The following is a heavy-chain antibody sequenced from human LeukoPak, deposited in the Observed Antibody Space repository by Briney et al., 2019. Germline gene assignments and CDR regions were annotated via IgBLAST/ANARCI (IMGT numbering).Heavy chain of an antibody. CDR1: GGSFSGYY. J-gene: IGHJ6*02. CDR2: IYYSGST. Sequence: SETLSLTCAVYGGSFSGYYWSWIRQPPGKGLEWIGYIYYSGSTYYNPSLKSRVTISVDTSKNQFSLRLSSVTAADTAVYYCGSSYDYYYYGMDVWGQGTTVTVSS. CDR3: GSSYDYYYYGMDV. V-gene: IGHV4-59*06. D-gene: IGHD6-13*01.